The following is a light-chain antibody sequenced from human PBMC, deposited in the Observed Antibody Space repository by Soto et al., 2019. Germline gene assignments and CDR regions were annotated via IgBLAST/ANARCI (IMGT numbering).Light chain of an antibody. V-gene: IGLV2-14*01. CDR2: DVS. Sequence: QSVLTQPASVSGSPGQSITISCTGTSSDVGGYNYVSWYQQHPGKAPKLMIYDVSKRPSGVSNRFSGSKSGNTASLTISGLQAEDEADYYCSSYISSSTLNVFVTGTKVTVL. CDR3: SSYISSSTLNV. J-gene: IGLJ1*01. CDR1: SSDVGGYNY.